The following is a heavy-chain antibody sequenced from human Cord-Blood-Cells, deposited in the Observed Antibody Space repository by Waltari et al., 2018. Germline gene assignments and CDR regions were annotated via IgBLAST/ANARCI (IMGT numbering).Heavy chain of an antibody. V-gene: IGHV1-69*01. D-gene: IGHD5-12*01. CDR3: ARAFPHGYDYYYYYMDV. CDR1: GGTFSSYA. Sequence: QVQLVQSGAEVKKPRSSVKVSCKASGGTFSSYAISWVRQAPGQGLEWMGGIIPIFGTANYAQKFQGRVTITADESTSTAYMELSSLRSEDTAVYYCARAFPHGYDYYYYYMDVWGKGTTVTVSS. J-gene: IGHJ6*03. CDR2: IIPIFGTA.